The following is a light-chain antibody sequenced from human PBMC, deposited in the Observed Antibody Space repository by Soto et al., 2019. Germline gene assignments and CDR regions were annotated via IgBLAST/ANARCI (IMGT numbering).Light chain of an antibody. V-gene: IGKV1-9*01. J-gene: IGKJ4*01. Sequence: DIQLTQSPSFLSASVGDRVAITCRASQGISSYLAWYQKKPGTAPKLLIHSASTLQSGVPSRFSGSGSGTAFTLTISSLQPEDFAIYYCQQLNSYPLTFGGGTKVEIK. CDR1: QGISSY. CDR3: QQLNSYPLT. CDR2: SAS.